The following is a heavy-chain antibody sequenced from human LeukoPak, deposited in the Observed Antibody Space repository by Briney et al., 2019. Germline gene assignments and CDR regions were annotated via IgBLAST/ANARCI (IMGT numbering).Heavy chain of an antibody. CDR2: ISGSGGST. CDR3: ARGLDIVVVPAAIEAFDI. CDR1: GFTFSSYA. D-gene: IGHD2-2*02. Sequence: GGSLRLSCAASGFTFSSYAMSWVRQAPGKGLEWVSAISGSGGSTYYADSVKGRFTISRDNSKNTLYLQMNSLRAEDTAVYYCARGLDIVVVPAAIEAFDIWGQGTMVTVSS. V-gene: IGHV3-23*01. J-gene: IGHJ3*02.